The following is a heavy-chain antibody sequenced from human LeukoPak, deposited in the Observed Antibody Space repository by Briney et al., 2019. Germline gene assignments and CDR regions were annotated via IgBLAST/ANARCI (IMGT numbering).Heavy chain of an antibody. CDR2: TYYRSKWYN. Sequence: SQTLSLTCAISGDSVSSNTAAWNWIRQSPSRGLEWLGRTYYRSKWYNEYAISVKSRVTINPDTSKNQFSLQLKSVTPEDTAVYYCGRDRARDGYTFYYWGQGTLVTVPS. D-gene: IGHD5-24*01. CDR1: GDSVSSNTAA. V-gene: IGHV6-1*01. CDR3: GRDRARDGYTFYY. J-gene: IGHJ4*02.